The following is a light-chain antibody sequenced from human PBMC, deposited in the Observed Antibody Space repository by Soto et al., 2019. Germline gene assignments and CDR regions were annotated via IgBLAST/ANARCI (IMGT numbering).Light chain of an antibody. CDR2: AAS. CDR1: QGVSYY. Sequence: DIQMTQSPSSLSASVGDRVTITCRASQGVSYYLAWYQQKPGRVPTLLISAASTLQSGVPSRFSGSGFGTDFTLISTRLQHEDVATYYCQRYNDGSTFGQGTKVEI. J-gene: IGKJ1*01. V-gene: IGKV1-27*01. CDR3: QRYNDGST.